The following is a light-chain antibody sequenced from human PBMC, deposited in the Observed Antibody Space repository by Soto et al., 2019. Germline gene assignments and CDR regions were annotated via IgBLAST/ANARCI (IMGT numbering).Light chain of an antibody. CDR3: NSYTSSSTLV. CDR1: SSDVGSYNY. Sequence: QSALTQPASVSGSPGQSITISCTGTSSDVGSYNYVSWYQQHPDKAPKLMIYEVSNRPSGVSNRFSGSKSGNTASLTISGLQAEDEADYYCNSYTSSSTLVFGGGTKVTVL. CDR2: EVS. J-gene: IGLJ2*01. V-gene: IGLV2-14*01.